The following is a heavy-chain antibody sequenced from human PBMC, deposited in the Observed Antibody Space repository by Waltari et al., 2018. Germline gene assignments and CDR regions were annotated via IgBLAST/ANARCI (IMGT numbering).Heavy chain of an antibody. CDR1: GGTFSSYT. J-gene: IGHJ4*02. CDR2: IIPILGIA. CDR3: ARERWVVAVPGYHFDY. V-gene: IGHV1-69*08. D-gene: IGHD6-19*01. Sequence: QVQLVQSGAEVKKPGSSVKVSCKASGGTFSSYTINWVRQAPGQGLEWMGRIIPILGIANDAQKFQGRLTITADKSTSTAYMDLTSLRSEDTAVYYCARERWVVAVPGYHFDYWGQGALVTVSS.